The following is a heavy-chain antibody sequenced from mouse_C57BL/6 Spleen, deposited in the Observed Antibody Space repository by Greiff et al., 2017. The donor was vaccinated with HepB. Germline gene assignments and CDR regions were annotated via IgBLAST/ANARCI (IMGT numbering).Heavy chain of an antibody. CDR1: GYAFTNYL. D-gene: IGHD2-5*01. CDR2: INPGSGGT. J-gene: IGHJ4*01. CDR3: ARTYYSTFYAMDY. V-gene: IGHV1-54*01. Sequence: QVQLQQSGAELVRPGTSVKLSCKASGYAFTNYLIEWVKQRPGQGLEWIGVINPGSGGTNYNEKFKGKATLTADKSSSTAYMQLSSLTSEDSAVYFCARTYYSTFYAMDYWGQGTSVTVSS.